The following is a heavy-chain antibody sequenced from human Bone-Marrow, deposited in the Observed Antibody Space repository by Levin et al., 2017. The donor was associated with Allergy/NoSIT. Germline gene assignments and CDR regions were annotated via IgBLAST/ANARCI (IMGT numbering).Heavy chain of an antibody. D-gene: IGHD1-26*01. CDR1: GGSYSGYY. V-gene: IGHV4-34*01. CDR3: SRGRSSYYPIDAFDI. J-gene: IGHJ3*02. CDR2: INHSGIT. Sequence: SETLSLTCSVYGGSYSGYYLNWIRQPPGKGLEWIGEINHSGITNYNPSLSTRVTISHDTSKKQISLRLTSVTAADTAVYYCSRGRSSYYPIDAFDIWGRGTLVTVSS.